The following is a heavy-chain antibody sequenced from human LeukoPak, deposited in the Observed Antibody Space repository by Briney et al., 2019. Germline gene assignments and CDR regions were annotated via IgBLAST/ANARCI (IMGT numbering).Heavy chain of an antibody. J-gene: IGHJ3*02. D-gene: IGHD3-3*01. CDR2: IYYSGST. V-gene: IGHV4-30-4*08. CDR3: ARRPTYYDFWSGYQGPAFDI. Sequence: SETLSLTCTVSGGSISSGDYYWSWIRQPPGKGLEWIGYIYYSGSTYYNPSLKSRVTISVDTSKNQFSLMLSSVTAADTAVYYCARRPTYYDFWSGYQGPAFDIWGQGTMVTVSS. CDR1: GGSISSGDYY.